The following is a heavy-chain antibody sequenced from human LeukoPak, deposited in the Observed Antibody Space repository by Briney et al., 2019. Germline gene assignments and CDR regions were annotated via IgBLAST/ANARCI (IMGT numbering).Heavy chain of an antibody. D-gene: IGHD3-3*01. CDR2: ISSSGSTI. Sequence: TGGSLRLSCAASGFTFSDYYMSWIRQAPGKGLEWVSYISSSGSTIYYADSVKGRFTISRDNAKNSLYLQMNSLRAEDTAVYYCARDDIPRPDFWSGYYPPGYWGQGTLVTVAS. V-gene: IGHV3-11*04. CDR1: GFTFSDYY. CDR3: ARDDIPRPDFWSGYYPPGY. J-gene: IGHJ4*02.